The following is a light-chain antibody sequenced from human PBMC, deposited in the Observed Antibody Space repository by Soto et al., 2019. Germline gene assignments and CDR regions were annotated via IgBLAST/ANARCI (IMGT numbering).Light chain of an antibody. V-gene: IGKV1-5*03. CDR3: QQYNSYS. CDR1: QSISTF. J-gene: IGKJ1*01. CDR2: TAS. Sequence: IQMTQSPSPLSASVGDRVTITCWASQSISTFLAWYQQKPGTATHLLIYTASSLESGAPSRFSGSGSGTEFIITISRLQPDDFATYYHQQYNSYSFGQGTKVDIK.